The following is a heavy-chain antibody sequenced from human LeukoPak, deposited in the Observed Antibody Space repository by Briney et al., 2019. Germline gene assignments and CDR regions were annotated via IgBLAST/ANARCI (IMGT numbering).Heavy chain of an antibody. CDR1: GDSIRNTY. Sequence: SETLSLTCAVSGDSIRNTYWSWIRQPPGKALEWIGYIYSSGTTHYNPSLKSRVTMSVDTSKSHFSLNLGAVTAADTAVYYCARHYYDTNGHYADAFDIWGQGTMVIVSS. CDR3: ARHYYDTNGHYADAFDI. CDR2: IYSSGTT. V-gene: IGHV4-59*08. J-gene: IGHJ3*02. D-gene: IGHD3-22*01.